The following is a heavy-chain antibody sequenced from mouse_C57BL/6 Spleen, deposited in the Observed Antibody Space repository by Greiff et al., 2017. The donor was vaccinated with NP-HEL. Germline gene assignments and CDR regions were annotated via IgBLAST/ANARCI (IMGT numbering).Heavy chain of an antibody. D-gene: IGHD1-1*01. CDR2: IDPENGDT. Sequence: VQLQQSGAELVRPGASVKLSCTASGFNIKDDYMHWVKQRPEQGLEWIGWIDPENGDTEYASKFQGKATITADTSSNTAYLQLSSLTSEDTAVYYCTAIYYYGGVDYWGQGTSVTVSS. J-gene: IGHJ4*01. CDR3: TAIYYYGGVDY. CDR1: GFNIKDDY. V-gene: IGHV14-4*01.